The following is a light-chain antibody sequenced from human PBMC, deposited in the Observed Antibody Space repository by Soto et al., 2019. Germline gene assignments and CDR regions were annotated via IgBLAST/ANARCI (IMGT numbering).Light chain of an antibody. V-gene: IGLV2-14*01. CDR1: TSDVGGYNY. CDR2: EVN. J-gene: IGLJ2*01. Sequence: QSVLTQPASVSGSPGQSITISCTGTTSDVGGYNYVSWYQQHPGKAPKVVIYEVNNRPSGVSIRFSGSKSGNTASLTISGLQADDEGDYYCSSYTTSSSYVLFGGGTKLTVL. CDR3: SSYTTSSSYVL.